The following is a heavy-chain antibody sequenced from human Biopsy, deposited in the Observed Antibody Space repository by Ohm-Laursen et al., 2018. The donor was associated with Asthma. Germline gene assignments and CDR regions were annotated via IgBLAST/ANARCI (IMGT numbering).Heavy chain of an antibody. CDR3: ARHWDWGSFFDY. CDR2: ISYTGSA. J-gene: IGHJ4*02. V-gene: IGHV4-39*01. D-gene: IGHD7-27*01. CDR1: GGSMSSSSYY. Sequence: GTLSLTCTVSGGSMSSSSYYWGWIRQPPGKGLEWMGSISYTGSAYHNPSLKSRVTISVDTSKNHFSLKLGSVTAADTAMYYCARHWDWGSFFDYWGQGMLVTVSS.